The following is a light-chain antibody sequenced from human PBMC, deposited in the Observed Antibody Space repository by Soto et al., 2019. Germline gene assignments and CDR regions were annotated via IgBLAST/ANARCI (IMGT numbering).Light chain of an antibody. CDR2: GAS. CDR3: QQYGSSPPMYT. V-gene: IGKV3-20*01. Sequence: EIVLTQSPGTLSLSPGERATLSCRASQSVSSSYLAWYQQKPGQAPRLLIYGASGRATGIPDRFSGSGSVTDFTLTISILEPEDFAVYYCQQYGSSPPMYTFGQGTKLEIK. J-gene: IGKJ2*01. CDR1: QSVSSSY.